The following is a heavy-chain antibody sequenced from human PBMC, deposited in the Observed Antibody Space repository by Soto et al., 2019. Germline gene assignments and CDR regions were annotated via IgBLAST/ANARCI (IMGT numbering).Heavy chain of an antibody. J-gene: IGHJ5*01. V-gene: IGHV4-59*01. CDR3: ARASRVYYYGSGSYSGWFDS. CDR2: IYYSGST. D-gene: IGHD3-10*01. CDR1: GGSISSYY. Sequence: SETLSLTCTVSGGSISSYYWSWIRQPPGKGLEWIGYIYYSGSTNYNPSLKSRVTISVDTSKNQFSLKLSSVTAADTAVYYCARASRVYYYGSGSYSGWFDSWGQGTLVTVSS.